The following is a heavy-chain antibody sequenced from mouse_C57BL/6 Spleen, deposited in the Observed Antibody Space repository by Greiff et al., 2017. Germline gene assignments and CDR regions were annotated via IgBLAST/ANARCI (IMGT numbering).Heavy chain of an antibody. J-gene: IGHJ2*01. CDR3: ANFKYFGSSYYDY. Sequence: VQLQQSVAELVRPGASVKLSCTASGFNIKNTYMHWVKQRPEQGLEWIGRIDPANGNTKYAPKFQGKATITADTSSNTAYLQLSSLTSEYTAINYCANFKYFGSSYYDYWGHGTTLAVSS. D-gene: IGHD1-1*01. V-gene: IGHV14-3*01. CDR2: IDPANGNT. CDR1: GFNIKNTY.